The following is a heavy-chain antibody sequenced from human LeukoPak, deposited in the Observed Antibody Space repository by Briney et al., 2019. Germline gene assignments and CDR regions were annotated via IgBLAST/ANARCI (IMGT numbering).Heavy chain of an antibody. V-gene: IGHV1-2*02. CDR2: INPNSGGT. Sequence: ASVKVSCKASGYTFTGYYMHWVRQAPGQGLEWMGWINPNSGGTNYAQKFHGRVTMTRDTSISTAYMELSRLRSDDTAVFYCAARSNSFRPFDYWGQGTLVTVSS. D-gene: IGHD4-23*01. CDR1: GYTFTGYY. CDR3: AARSNSFRPFDY. J-gene: IGHJ4*02.